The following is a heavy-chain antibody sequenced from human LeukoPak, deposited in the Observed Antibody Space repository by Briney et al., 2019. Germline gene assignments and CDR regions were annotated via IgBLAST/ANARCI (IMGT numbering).Heavy chain of an antibody. CDR2: IYTSGST. CDR1: GGSISSYY. V-gene: IGHV4-4*09. CDR3: ARLQQWSWYMDV. D-gene: IGHD6-19*01. Sequence: PSETLSLTCTVSGGSISSYYWSWIRQPPGKGLEWIGYIYTSGSTNYNPSLKSRVTISVDTSKNQFSLKLSSVTAADTAVYYCARLQQWSWYMDVWGKGTTVTVSS. J-gene: IGHJ6*03.